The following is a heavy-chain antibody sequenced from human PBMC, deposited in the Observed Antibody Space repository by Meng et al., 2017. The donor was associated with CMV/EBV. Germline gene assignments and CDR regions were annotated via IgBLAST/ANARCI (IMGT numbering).Heavy chain of an antibody. J-gene: IGHJ4*02. CDR2: IYYSGST. Sequence: LSCTVSGGSVSSGSYYWSWIRQPPGKGLEWIGYIYYSGSTNYNPSLKSRVTISVDTSKNQFSLKLSSVTAADTAVYYCARGVRTTGTYEGDEGGKGKRVTVSS. D-gene: IGHD1-1*01. V-gene: IGHV4-61*01. CDR1: GGSVSSGSYY. CDR3: ARGVRTTGTYEGDE.